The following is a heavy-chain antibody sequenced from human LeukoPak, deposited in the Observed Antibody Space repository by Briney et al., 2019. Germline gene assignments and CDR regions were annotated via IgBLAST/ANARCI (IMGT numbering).Heavy chain of an antibody. D-gene: IGHD4-17*01. Sequence: PSETLSLTCTVSGGSISSSSYYWGWIRQPPGKGLEWIGSIYYSGSTYYNPSLKSRVTISVDTSKNQFSLKLSSVTAADTAVYYCARVRDYGDPNWFDPWGQGTLVTVSS. CDR2: IYYSGST. J-gene: IGHJ5*02. V-gene: IGHV4-39*07. CDR1: GGSISSSSYY. CDR3: ARVRDYGDPNWFDP.